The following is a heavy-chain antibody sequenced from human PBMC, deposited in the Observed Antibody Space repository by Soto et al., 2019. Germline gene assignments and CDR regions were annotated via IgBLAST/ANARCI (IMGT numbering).Heavy chain of an antibody. D-gene: IGHD6-13*01. J-gene: IGHJ5*02. V-gene: IGHV4-30-2*01. CDR3: VADSRGKAAPSFDR. CDR1: GGSISSGGYS. Sequence: SETLSLTCAVSGGSISSGGYSWSWIRQPPGKGLEWIGYIYHSGSTYYNPSLKSRVTISVDRSKNQFSLKLSSVTAADTAMYYCVADSRGKAAPSFDRWGQGTLVTVSS. CDR2: IYHSGST.